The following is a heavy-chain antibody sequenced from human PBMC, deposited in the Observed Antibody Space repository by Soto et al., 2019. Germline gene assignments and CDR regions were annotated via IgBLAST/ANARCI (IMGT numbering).Heavy chain of an antibody. CDR1: GGYISGADSY. Sequence: PSETLSLTCSVSGGYISGADSYWIWIRQNPGRGLEWIGYVYYSGSTYYNPSLRSRATVSVDTSKNQFSLRLTSLPSADAAVYYCARATTPISKWFDPWDQGTRVTV. V-gene: IGHV4-31*03. J-gene: IGHJ5*02. CDR3: ARATTPISKWFDP. CDR2: VYYSGST. D-gene: IGHD2-21*02.